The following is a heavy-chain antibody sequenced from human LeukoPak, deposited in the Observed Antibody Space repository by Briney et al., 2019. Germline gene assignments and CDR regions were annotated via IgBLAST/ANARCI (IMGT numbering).Heavy chain of an antibody. V-gene: IGHV3-30-3*01. Sequence: GGSLRLSCAASGFTFSSYAMHWVRQAPGKGLEWVAVISYDGSNKYYADSVKGRFTISRDNSKNTLYLQMNSLRAEDTAVYYCARGSGYRPLGHFDYWGQGTLVTVSS. CDR2: ISYDGSNK. J-gene: IGHJ4*02. CDR3: ARGSGYRPLGHFDY. CDR1: GFTFSSYA. D-gene: IGHD5-18*01.